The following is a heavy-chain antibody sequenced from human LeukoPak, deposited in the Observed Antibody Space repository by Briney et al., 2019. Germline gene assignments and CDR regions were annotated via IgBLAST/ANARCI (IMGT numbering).Heavy chain of an antibody. Sequence: GGSLRLSCAASGLTISSYGMNWVRQAPGKGLQWVSYISSSSSTIYYADSVKGRFTISRDNAKNSLYLQMNSLRAEDTAVYYCARALWFGETFPAYWGQGTLVTVSS. D-gene: IGHD3-10*01. CDR3: ARALWFGETFPAY. CDR1: GLTISSYG. V-gene: IGHV3-48*01. J-gene: IGHJ4*02. CDR2: ISSSSSTI.